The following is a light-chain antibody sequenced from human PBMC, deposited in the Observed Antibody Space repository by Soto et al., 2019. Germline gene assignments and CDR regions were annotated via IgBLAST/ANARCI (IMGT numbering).Light chain of an antibody. Sequence: QLVLTQSPSASASLGAPVKLTCTLSSGHSSYAIAWHQQQPEKGPRYLMKLNSDGSHSKGDGIPDRLSGSSSGAERYLTISSLQAEDEADYYCQIWGTGIQVLGTGTKLTVL. CDR3: QIWGTGIQV. CDR1: SGHSSYA. CDR2: LNSDGSH. V-gene: IGLV4-69*01. J-gene: IGLJ1*01.